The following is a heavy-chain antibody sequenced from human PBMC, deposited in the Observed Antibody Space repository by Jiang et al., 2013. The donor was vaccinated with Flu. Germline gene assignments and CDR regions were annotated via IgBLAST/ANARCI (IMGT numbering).Heavy chain of an antibody. CDR2: LYAGGIT. D-gene: IGHD3-9*01. Sequence: PGLVKPSETLSLTCSVSGDSIDSSTYYWGWIRQSPGKGLEWIGSLYAGGITYYSPSLESRLSLSMDTSRNQFSLRLTSVTAADTAVYYCARDRDILSREGFDFWGPGTLVTVSS. CDR3: ARDRDILSREGFDF. J-gene: IGHJ4*02. V-gene: IGHV4-39*07. CDR1: GDSIDSSTYY.